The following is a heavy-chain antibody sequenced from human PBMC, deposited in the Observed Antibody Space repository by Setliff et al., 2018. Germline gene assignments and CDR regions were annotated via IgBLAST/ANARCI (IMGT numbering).Heavy chain of an antibody. CDR1: GFSFSRHW. J-gene: IGHJ3*02. V-gene: IGHV3-7*01. D-gene: IGHD3-22*01. CDR3: VRDDADNYDAFDN. Sequence: GGSLRLSCVVSGFSFSRHWMSWVRQAPGKGLEWVADIKQDGSTKYYLDSVKGRFTISRDNVKRSLYLQMNGLRADDTGVYYCVRDDADNYDAFDNWGQGTLVTVSS. CDR2: IKQDGSTK.